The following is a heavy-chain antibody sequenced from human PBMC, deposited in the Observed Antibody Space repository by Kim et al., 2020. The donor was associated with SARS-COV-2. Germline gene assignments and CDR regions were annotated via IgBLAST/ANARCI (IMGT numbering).Heavy chain of an antibody. D-gene: IGHD3-10*01. J-gene: IGHJ4*02. V-gene: IGHV3-23*03. CDR3: AKDPILYGSGSYYFDY. Sequence: GSVKGRFTISRDTSKNTLYLQMNSLRAEDTAVYYCAKDPILYGSGSYYFDYWGQGTLVTVSS.